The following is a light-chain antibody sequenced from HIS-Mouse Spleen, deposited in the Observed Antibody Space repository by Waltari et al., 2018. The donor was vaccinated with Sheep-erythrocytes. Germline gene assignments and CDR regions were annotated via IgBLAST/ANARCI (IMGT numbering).Light chain of an antibody. CDR3: SSYTSSSTWV. V-gene: IGLV2-14*03. CDR2: DVS. J-gene: IGLJ3*02. CDR1: SSDVGGYNY. Sequence: QSALTQPASVSGSPGQSITISCTGTSSDVGGYNYVSWYQQHPGKAPKLMIYDVSNRPSGFSNRFSGSKSGTTASLTISGLQAEDEADYYCSSYTSSSTWVFGGGTNLTVL.